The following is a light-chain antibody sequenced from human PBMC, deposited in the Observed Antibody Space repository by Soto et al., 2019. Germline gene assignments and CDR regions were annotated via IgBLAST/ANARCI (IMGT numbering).Light chain of an antibody. CDR2: DAS. CDR1: QSVTTY. J-gene: IGKJ5*01. V-gene: IGKV3-11*01. CDR3: QQRSNWPPSIT. Sequence: IVFTQSPATLSLSPGERANISCSARQSVTTYLAWYQQKPGQAPRLLIYDASDRATGIPARFSGSGSGTDFTLTISSLEPEDFAVYYCQQRSNWPPSITFGQGTRLEIK.